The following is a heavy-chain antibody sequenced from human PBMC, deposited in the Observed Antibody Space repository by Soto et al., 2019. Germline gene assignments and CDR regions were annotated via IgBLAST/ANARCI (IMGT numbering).Heavy chain of an antibody. V-gene: IGHV1-69*01. D-gene: IGHD2-2*01. CDR3: ARDHVVPAAAMIYVSHNWFGP. Sequence: QVQLVQSGAEVKKPGSSVKVSCKASGGTFSSYAISWVRQAPGQGLEWMGGIIPIFGTANYAQKFQGRVTITADESTSTAYMELSSLRSEDTAVYYCARDHVVPAAAMIYVSHNWFGPWGQGTLVTVSS. CDR2: IIPIFGTA. CDR1: GGTFSSYA. J-gene: IGHJ5*02.